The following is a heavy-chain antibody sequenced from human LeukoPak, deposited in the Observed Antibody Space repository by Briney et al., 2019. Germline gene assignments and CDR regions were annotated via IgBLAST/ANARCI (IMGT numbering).Heavy chain of an antibody. V-gene: IGHV4-39*01. CDR2: IYYSGST. CDR1: GGSISSSSYY. D-gene: IGHD6-6*01. CDR3: ARLERLGPPKGY. Sequence: SETLSLTCTVSGGSISSSSYYWGWIRQPPGKRLEWIGSIYYSGSTYYNPSLKSRVTISVDTSRNQFSLKLSSVTAADTAVYYCARLERLGPPKGYWGRGTLVTVSS. J-gene: IGHJ4*02.